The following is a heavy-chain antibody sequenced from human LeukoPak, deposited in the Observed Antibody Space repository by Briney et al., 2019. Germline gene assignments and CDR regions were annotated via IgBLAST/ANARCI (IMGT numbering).Heavy chain of an antibody. CDR2: FDPEDGET. CDR3: ATSFGRQQLVLHYFDY. V-gene: IGHV1-24*01. J-gene: IGHJ4*02. D-gene: IGHD6-13*01. Sequence: GASVKVSCKVSGYTLTELSMHWVRQAPGKGLEGMGGFDPEDGETIYAQKFQGRVTMTEDTSTDTAYMELSSLRSEDTAVYYCATSFGRQQLVLHYFDYWGQGTLVTVSS. CDR1: GYTLTELS.